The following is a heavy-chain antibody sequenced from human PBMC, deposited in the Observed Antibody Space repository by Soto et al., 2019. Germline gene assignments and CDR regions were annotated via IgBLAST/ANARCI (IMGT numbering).Heavy chain of an antibody. CDR3: ARDLGRNSSSWYAPGY. CDR1: GGSISSYY. V-gene: IGHV4-59*01. CDR2: IYYSGST. J-gene: IGHJ4*02. D-gene: IGHD6-13*01. Sequence: SETLSLTCTVSGGSISSYYWIWIRQPPGKGLEWIGYIYYSGSTNYNPSLKSRVTISVDTSKNQFSLKLSSVTAADTAVYYCARDLGRNSSSWYAPGYWGQGTLVTVSS.